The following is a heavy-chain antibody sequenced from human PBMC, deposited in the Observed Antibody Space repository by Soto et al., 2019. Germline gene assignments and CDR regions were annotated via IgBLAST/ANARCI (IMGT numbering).Heavy chain of an antibody. D-gene: IGHD1-26*01. CDR1: GYTFTSYA. CDR3: ARDAVGATTLRYFDL. V-gene: IGHV1-3*01. CDR2: INAGNGNT. J-gene: IGHJ2*01. Sequence: QVQLVQSGAEVKKPGASVKVSCKASGYTFTSYAMHWVRQAPGQRLEWMGWINAGNGNTKYSQKFQGRVTITRDTSXXTAYMELSSLRSEDTAVYYCARDAVGATTLRYFDLWGRGTLVTVSS.